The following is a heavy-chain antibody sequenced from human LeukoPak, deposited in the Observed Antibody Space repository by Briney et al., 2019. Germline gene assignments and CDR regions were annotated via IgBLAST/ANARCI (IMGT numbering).Heavy chain of an antibody. CDR3: ARVYYSSSYDYWYFDL. CDR2: IFYSGST. Sequence: PSETLSLTCTVSGGSISSYYWSWIRQPPGKGLEWIGYIFYSGSTNYNPSLKSRVTISVDTSKNQFSLKLTSLTAADTAVYYCARVYYSSSYDYWYFDLWGRGTLVTVSS. CDR1: GGSISSYY. J-gene: IGHJ2*01. D-gene: IGHD6-13*01. V-gene: IGHV4-59*01.